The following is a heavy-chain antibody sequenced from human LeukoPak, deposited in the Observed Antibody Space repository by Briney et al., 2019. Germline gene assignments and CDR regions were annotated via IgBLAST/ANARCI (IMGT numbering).Heavy chain of an antibody. CDR2: MCYDGSNK. Sequence: GGSLRLSCAASGFTFSSYGMHWVRHAPGQGLDRVAVMCYDGSNKYYADSVKGRFTISRDNSKNTLYLQMNSLRAEDTAVYYCARVLSSWSYRGAFDTWGQGTKVTVSA. CDR3: ARVLSSWSYRGAFDT. CDR1: GFTFSSYG. D-gene: IGHD1-26*01. V-gene: IGHV3-33*01. J-gene: IGHJ3*02.